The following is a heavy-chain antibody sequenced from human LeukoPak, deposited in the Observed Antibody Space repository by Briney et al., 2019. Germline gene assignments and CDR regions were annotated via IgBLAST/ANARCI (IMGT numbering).Heavy chain of an antibody. Sequence: PGGSLRLSCAASGFTFSDYYMSWFRQAPGKGLEWVSYIGSSASTKYYADSVKGRFTISRDNAKNSLYLQMNSLRAEDTAVYYCARVGSIAAAGTPDFWGQGTLVTVSS. CDR2: IGSSASTK. D-gene: IGHD6-13*01. V-gene: IGHV3-11*01. J-gene: IGHJ4*02. CDR1: GFTFSDYY. CDR3: ARVGSIAAAGTPDF.